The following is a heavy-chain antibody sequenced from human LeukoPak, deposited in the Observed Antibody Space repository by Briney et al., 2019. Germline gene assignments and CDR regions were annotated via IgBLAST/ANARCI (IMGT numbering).Heavy chain of an antibody. D-gene: IGHD6-13*01. CDR3: ARHHGHQFSDSWYLRGSFDY. J-gene: IGHJ4*02. Sequence: SETLSLTCAVYGASISALYWGWIRQSAGKGLEWIGYTYYSGRPTYNPSLKSRVTISLDTSKNQFSLRVISVTAADTTIYYCARHHGHQFSDSWYLRGSFDYWGRGILVAVSS. CDR2: TYYSGRP. V-gene: IGHV4-59*08. CDR1: GASISALY.